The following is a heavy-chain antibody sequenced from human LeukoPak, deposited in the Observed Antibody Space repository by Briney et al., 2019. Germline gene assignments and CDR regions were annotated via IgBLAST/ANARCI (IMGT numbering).Heavy chain of an antibody. CDR2: ISSSSSYT. J-gene: IGHJ4*02. Sequence: GGSLRLSCAASGFTFSDYYMSWIRQAPGKGLEWVSYISSSSSYTNYADSVKGRFTISRDNAKNSLYLQMNSLRAEDTAVYYCTRDMNYYDSSGYYSEWGQGTLVTVSS. CDR3: TRDMNYYDSSGYYSE. V-gene: IGHV3-11*06. CDR1: GFTFSDYY. D-gene: IGHD3-22*01.